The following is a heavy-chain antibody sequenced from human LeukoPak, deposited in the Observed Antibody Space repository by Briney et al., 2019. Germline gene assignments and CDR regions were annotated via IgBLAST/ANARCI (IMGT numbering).Heavy chain of an antibody. J-gene: IGHJ6*02. V-gene: IGHV6-1*01. D-gene: IGHD6-19*01. CDR3: ARDRSHSSGWYGDYYYGMDV. Sequence: SQTLSLTCAISGDSVSSNSAAWNWIRQSPSRGLEWLGRTYYRSKWYNDYAVSVKSRITINPDTSKNQFSLQLNSVTPEDTAVYYCARDRSHSSGWYGDYYYGMDVWGQGTTVTVSS. CDR2: TYYRSKWYN. CDR1: GDSVSSNSAA.